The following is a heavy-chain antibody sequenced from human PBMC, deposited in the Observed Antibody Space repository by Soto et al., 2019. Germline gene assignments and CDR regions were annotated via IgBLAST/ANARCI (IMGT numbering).Heavy chain of an antibody. V-gene: IGHV1-69*04. J-gene: IGHJ5*02. D-gene: IGHD2-2*01. CDR2: NIPILGIA. CDR1: GGTFSSYT. Sequence: VASVKVSCKASGGTFSSYTISWVRQAPGQGLEWMGRNIPILGIANYAQKFQGRVTITADKSTSTAYMELSSLRSGDTAVYYCARDPIVVVPAAMLWFDPWGQGTLVTVSS. CDR3: ARDPIVVVPAAMLWFDP.